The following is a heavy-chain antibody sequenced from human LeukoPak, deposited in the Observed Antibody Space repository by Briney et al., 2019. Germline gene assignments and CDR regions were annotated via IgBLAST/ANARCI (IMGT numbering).Heavy chain of an antibody. CDR3: ARDGGEMATINFDY. D-gene: IGHD5-24*01. V-gene: IGHV3-48*03. CDR2: ISSSGSTI. J-gene: IGHJ4*02. Sequence: GGSLRLSCAASGFTFSSYEMNWVRQAPGKGLEWVSYISSSGSTIYYADSVKGRFTISRDNAKNSLYLQMNSLRAEDTAVYHCARDGGEMATINFDYWGQGTLVTVSS. CDR1: GFTFSSYE.